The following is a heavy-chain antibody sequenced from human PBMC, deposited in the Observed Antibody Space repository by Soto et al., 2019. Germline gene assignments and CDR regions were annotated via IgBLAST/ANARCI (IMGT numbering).Heavy chain of an antibody. CDR3: ARDEVPAANWLDR. V-gene: IGHV1-18*01. CDR1: AYIFINYG. Sequence: SVKVSFKASAYIFINYGITWVRQAPGQGLEWMGWISGYNGNTKYADKLQGRVTMTTDTSTTTAYMELRSLRSDDTAVYYCARDEVPAANWLDRWGQGTLVTVSS. D-gene: IGHD2-2*01. J-gene: IGHJ5*02. CDR2: ISGYNGNT.